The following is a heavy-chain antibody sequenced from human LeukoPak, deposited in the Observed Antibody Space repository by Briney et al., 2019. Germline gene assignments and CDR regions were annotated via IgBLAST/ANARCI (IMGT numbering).Heavy chain of an antibody. V-gene: IGHV4-39*07. Sequence: PSETLSLTCTVSGGSISSSSYYWGWIRQPPGKGLEWTGSIYYSGSTYYNPSLKSRVTISVDTSKNQFSLKLSSVTAADTAVYYCARDPQSIAVAGTPPLPSACFDYWGQGTLVTVSS. J-gene: IGHJ4*02. CDR2: IYYSGST. CDR3: ARDPQSIAVAGTPPLPSACFDY. D-gene: IGHD6-19*01. CDR1: GGSISSSSYY.